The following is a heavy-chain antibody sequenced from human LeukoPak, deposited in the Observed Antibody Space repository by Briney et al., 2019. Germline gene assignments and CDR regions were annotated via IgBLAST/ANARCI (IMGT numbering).Heavy chain of an antibody. Sequence: GGSLRLSCAASGFTFSSDSMNWIRQAPGKGLEWVSSISSSSSYIYYADSVKGRFTISRDNAKNSLYLQMNSLRAEDTAVYYCARDVDSKDAFDIWGQGTMVTVSS. CDR3: ARDVDSKDAFDI. V-gene: IGHV3-21*01. D-gene: IGHD3-22*01. J-gene: IGHJ3*02. CDR1: GFTFSSDS. CDR2: ISSSSSYI.